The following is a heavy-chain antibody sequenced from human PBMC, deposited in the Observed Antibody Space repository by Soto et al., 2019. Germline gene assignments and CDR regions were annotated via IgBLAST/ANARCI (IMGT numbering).Heavy chain of an antibody. CDR3: ARDSVAIFDY. CDR1: GFTLSGYN. Sequence: EVQLVESGGGLVQPGGSLRLSCAASGFTLSGYNMNWVRRAPGKGLEWLSYITSSSTVIYYADSVKGRFTISRDNAKNSLYLQMNGLRAEDTAVYYCARDSVAIFDYWGQGTLVTVSS. D-gene: IGHD6-19*01. V-gene: IGHV3-48*01. CDR2: ITSSSTVI. J-gene: IGHJ4*02.